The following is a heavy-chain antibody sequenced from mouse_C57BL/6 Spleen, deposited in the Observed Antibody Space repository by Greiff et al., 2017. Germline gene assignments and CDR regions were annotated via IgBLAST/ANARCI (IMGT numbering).Heavy chain of an antibody. V-gene: IGHV3-6*01. CDR3: AREKTTVVAPGAVDD. CDR2: ISYDGSN. J-gene: IGHJ4*01. D-gene: IGHD1-1*01. CDR1: GYSITSGYY. Sequence: EVKLMESGPGLVKPSQSLSLTCSVTGYSITSGYYWNWIRQFPGNKLEWMGYISYDGSNNYNPSLKNRISITRDTSKNQFFLKLNSVTTEDTATYYCAREKTTVVAPGAVDDRGQGTSVTVCS.